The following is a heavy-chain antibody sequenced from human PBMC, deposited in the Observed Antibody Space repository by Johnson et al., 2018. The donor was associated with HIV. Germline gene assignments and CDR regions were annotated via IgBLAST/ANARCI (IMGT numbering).Heavy chain of an antibody. J-gene: IGHJ3*02. V-gene: IGHV3-7*03. CDR3: AGRGVKDFWSCQDAFDI. CDR1: GFTFSSYG. Sequence: VQLVESGGGLVQPGGSLRLSCAASGFTFSSYGMSWVRQAPGKGLEWVANIKQDGSEKYYADSVNGRFTISRDNSKNTLYLQMNSLRAEDTAVYYCAGRGVKDFWSCQDAFDIWGQGTMVTVSS. CDR2: IKQDGSEK. D-gene: IGHD3-3*01.